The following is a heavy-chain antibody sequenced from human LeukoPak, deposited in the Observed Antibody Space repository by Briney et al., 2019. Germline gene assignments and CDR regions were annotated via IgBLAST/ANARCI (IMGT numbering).Heavy chain of an antibody. Sequence: SQTLSLTCTVSGGSISSGGYYWSWIRQHPGKGLEWIGYIYYSGSTYYNLSLKSRVTISVDTSKNQFSLKLSSVTAADTAVYYCAREGEVREMTTWGQGTLVTVSS. V-gene: IGHV4-31*03. CDR2: IYYSGST. CDR3: AREGEVREMTT. CDR1: GGSISSGGYY. D-gene: IGHD5-24*01. J-gene: IGHJ4*01.